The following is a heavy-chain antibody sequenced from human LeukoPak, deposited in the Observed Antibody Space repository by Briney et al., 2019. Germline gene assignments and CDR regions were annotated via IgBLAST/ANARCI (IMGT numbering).Heavy chain of an antibody. CDR3: ATNYDSSGFDY. Sequence: ASVKVSCKASGYTFTGYYMHWVRQAPGQGLEWIGRINPNSGGTNYAQKFQGRVTMTRDTSISTAYMELSRLRSDDTAVYYCATNYDSSGFDYWGQGTLVTVSS. J-gene: IGHJ4*02. CDR1: GYTFTGYY. CDR2: INPNSGGT. D-gene: IGHD3-22*01. V-gene: IGHV1-2*06.